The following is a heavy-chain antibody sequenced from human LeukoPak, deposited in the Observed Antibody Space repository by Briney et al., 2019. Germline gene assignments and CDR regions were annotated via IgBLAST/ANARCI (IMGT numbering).Heavy chain of an antibody. V-gene: IGHV4-30-4*07. CDR2: IYYSGST. J-gene: IGHJ4*02. CDR3: ARVSGYDKTFDY. D-gene: IGHD5-12*01. Sequence: ASETLSLTCAVSGGSISSGGYSWSWIRQPPGKGLEWIGYIYYSGSTYYNPSLKSRVTISVDTSKNQFSLKLSSVTAADTAAYYCARVSGYDKTFDYWGQGTLVTVSS. CDR1: GGSISSGGYS.